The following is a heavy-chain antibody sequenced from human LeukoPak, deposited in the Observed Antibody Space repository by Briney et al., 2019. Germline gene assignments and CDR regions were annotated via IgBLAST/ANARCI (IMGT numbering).Heavy chain of an antibody. D-gene: IGHD3-10*01. V-gene: IGHV3-33*01. CDR3: ARDRRYGSGSGSRYYGMDV. CDR2: IWYDGGNK. CDR1: GYSLSNYG. J-gene: IGHJ6*02. Sequence: GGSLRLSCAASGYSLSNYGMHWVRQAPGKGLEWVAVIWYDGGNKYYGDSVKGRFTISRDTSKNTMYLQMNSLRAEDTAVYYRARDRRYGSGSGSRYYGMDVWGQGTTVTVSS.